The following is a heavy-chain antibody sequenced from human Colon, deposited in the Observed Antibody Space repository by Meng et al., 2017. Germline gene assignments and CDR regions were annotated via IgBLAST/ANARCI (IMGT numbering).Heavy chain of an antibody. CDR1: GFSPSSSGVG. CDR3: AHRLRVESSRTFDY. D-gene: IGHD3-3*01. Sequence: QITLKESGPTLVKPTQTLTLTCTFSGFSPSSSGVGVGWVRQPPGKALEWLALIYWDDDKRYSPSLSTRLTITKDTSKNQVVLTMTDMDPVDTGTYYCAHRLRVESSRTFDYWGQGTLVTVSS. J-gene: IGHJ4*02. CDR2: IYWDDDK. V-gene: IGHV2-5*02.